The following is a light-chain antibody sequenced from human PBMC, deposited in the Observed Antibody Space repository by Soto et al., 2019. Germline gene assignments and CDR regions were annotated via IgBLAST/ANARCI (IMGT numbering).Light chain of an antibody. V-gene: IGLV4-69*01. Sequence: QSVLTQSPSASASLGASVKLTCTLSSWRSSYAIAWHQKQPGKGTRYLMDLNNDGSHTKGDGIPDRFSGSSSGADRYLIISSLQSEDESDYYCQTWGTGFQFFGGGTKLTVL. CDR2: LNNDGSH. J-gene: IGLJ2*01. CDR3: QTWGTGFQF. CDR1: SWRSSYA.